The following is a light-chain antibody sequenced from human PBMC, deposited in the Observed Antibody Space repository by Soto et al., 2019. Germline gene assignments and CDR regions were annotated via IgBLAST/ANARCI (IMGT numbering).Light chain of an antibody. J-gene: IGKJ2*01. CDR3: QQYNSYVYT. CDR2: QAS. V-gene: IGKV1-5*03. Sequence: DTQMTQSPSTLSASAGDRVTITCRASQSIGSWLDWYQQRPGKAPKLLIYQASTLESGVPSRFSGSGSGTEFTLTSSSLQPEDFATYYCQQYNSYVYTFGRGTKLEVK. CDR1: QSIGSW.